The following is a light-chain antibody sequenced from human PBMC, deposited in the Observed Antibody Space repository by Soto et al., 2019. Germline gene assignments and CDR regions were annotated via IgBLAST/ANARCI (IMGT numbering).Light chain of an antibody. CDR1: QSVNSSY. V-gene: IGKV3-20*01. Sequence: EIVLTQSPVTLSLSPGERATLSCSASQSVNSSYLAWYQQKPGQAPRLLIHGTSNRATGIPDRFSGSGSGTDFTLTISRLEPEDSAVYYCQQYGTSPRTFGQGTRWRL. CDR2: GTS. J-gene: IGKJ5*01. CDR3: QQYGTSPRT.